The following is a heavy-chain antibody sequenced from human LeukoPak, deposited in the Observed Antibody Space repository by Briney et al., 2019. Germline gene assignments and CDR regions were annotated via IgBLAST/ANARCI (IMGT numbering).Heavy chain of an antibody. CDR2: INPNSGGT. D-gene: IGHD3-22*01. V-gene: IGHV1-2*06. Sequence: ASVKVSCKASGYIFTGYYMHWVRQAPGQGLEWMGRINPNSGGTNYAQKFQGRVTMTRDTSISTAYMELSRLRSDDTAVYYCARTYSGYYDSSGYPLRYWGQGTLVTVSS. CDR3: ARTYSGYYDSSGYPLRY. J-gene: IGHJ4*02. CDR1: GYIFTGYY.